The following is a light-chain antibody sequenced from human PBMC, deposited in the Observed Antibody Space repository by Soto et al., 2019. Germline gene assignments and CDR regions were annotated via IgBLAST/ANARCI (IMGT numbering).Light chain of an antibody. J-gene: IGLJ2*01. CDR3: SSYAGSNSVL. V-gene: IGLV2-8*01. CDR1: SSDVGGYNY. CDR2: EVS. Sequence: QSVLTQPPSASGTPGQRVTISCTGTSSDVGGYNYVSWYQQHPGKAPKLMIYEVSKRPSGVPDRFSGSKSDNTASLTVSGLQAEDEADYYCSSYAGSNSVLFGGGTKLTVL.